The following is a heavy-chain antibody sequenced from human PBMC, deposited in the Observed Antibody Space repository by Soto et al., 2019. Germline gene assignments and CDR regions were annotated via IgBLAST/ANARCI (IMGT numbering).Heavy chain of an antibody. CDR1: GFTFSSYA. CDR3: ENYGSGSWYWFDP. D-gene: IGHD6-13*01. V-gene: IGHV3-23*01. J-gene: IGHJ5*02. CDR2: ISGSGGST. Sequence: XGSLRLSCAASGFTFSSYAMSWVRQAPGKGLEWVSAISGSGGSTYYADSVKGRFTISRDNSKNTLYLQMNSLRAEDTAVYYCENYGSGSWYWFDPWGQGTLVTVSS.